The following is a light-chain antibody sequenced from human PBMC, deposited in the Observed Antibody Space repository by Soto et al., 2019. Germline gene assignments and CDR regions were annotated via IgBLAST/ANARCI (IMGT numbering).Light chain of an antibody. J-gene: IGKJ5*01. CDR2: GAS. CDR3: QQYGSSPPDT. V-gene: IGKV3-20*01. CDR1: QSVSSSY. Sequence: EILWTQSPGTLSLSPGERATLSCGASQSVSSSYLAWYQQKPAQARRLLIYGASSRATGIPDRFSGSGSGTDFTLTISRLEPEDFALYYCQQYGSSPPDTFGQGTRLEIK.